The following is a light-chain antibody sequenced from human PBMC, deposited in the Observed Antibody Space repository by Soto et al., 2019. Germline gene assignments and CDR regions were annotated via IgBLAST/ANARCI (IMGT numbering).Light chain of an antibody. J-gene: IGKJ4*01. CDR3: QQRSIWPLT. CDR1: QSINTF. V-gene: IGKV3-11*01. CDR2: DAS. Sequence: EVLLTQSPATLSVSPGESVTLACRASQSINTFLAWYQQKPGQAPRLLIYDASSRAAGVPARFSGRGSGTDVTLTINSLDPEDFAVYHCQQRSIWPLTFGGVTRVE.